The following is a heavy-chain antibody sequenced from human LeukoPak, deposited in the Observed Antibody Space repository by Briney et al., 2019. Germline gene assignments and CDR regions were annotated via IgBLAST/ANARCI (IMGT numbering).Heavy chain of an antibody. Sequence: PSEALSLTCTVSGGSISSSSYYWSWIRRPPGKGLEWIGYIYYSGSTNYNPSLKSRVTISVDTSKNQFSLKLSSVTAADTAVYYCARVWGSYRYGEDYWGQGTLVTVSS. CDR2: IYYSGST. D-gene: IGHD3-16*02. V-gene: IGHV4-61*01. CDR3: ARVWGSYRYGEDY. J-gene: IGHJ4*02. CDR1: GGSISSSSYY.